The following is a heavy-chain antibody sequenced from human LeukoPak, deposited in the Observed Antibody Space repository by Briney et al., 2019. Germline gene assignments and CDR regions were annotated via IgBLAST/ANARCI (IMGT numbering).Heavy chain of an antibody. CDR2: VFYDGNT. CDR1: GGSISTYY. V-gene: IGHV4-59*08. Sequence: ETLSLTCTVSGGSISTYYWSWVRQSPGKGLEWIGYVFYDGNTNYNPSLKSRVIISVDRSKNRFSLELRSVAAADTAIYYCARHQSGNWGYYFDYWGRGTLVTVSS. J-gene: IGHJ4*02. D-gene: IGHD3-16*01. CDR3: ARHQSGNWGYYFDY.